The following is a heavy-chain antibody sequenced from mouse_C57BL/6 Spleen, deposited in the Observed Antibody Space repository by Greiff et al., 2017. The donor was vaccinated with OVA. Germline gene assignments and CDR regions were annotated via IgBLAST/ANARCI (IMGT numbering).Heavy chain of an antibody. V-gene: IGHV5-16*02. J-gene: IGHJ2*01. CDR3: ARRDWDYFDY. D-gene: IGHD4-1*01. CDR1: GFTFSDYY. CDR2: INYDGSRT. Sequence: EVQVVESEGGLVQPGSSMKLSCTASGFTFSDYYMAWVRQVPEKGLDWVANINYDGSRTYYLDSLKSRFIISRDNAKNILYLQMSSLKSEDTATHYCARRDWDYFDYWGQGTTLTVSS.